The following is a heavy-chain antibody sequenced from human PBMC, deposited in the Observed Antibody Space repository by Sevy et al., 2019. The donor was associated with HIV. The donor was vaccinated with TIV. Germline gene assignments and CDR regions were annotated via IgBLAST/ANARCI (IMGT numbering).Heavy chain of an antibody. V-gene: IGHV3-15*01. CDR3: TRGDSSSSIVYYFDY. D-gene: IGHD6-13*01. CDR1: GFTFSNAW. Sequence: GGSLRLSCAASGFTFSNAWMSWVRQAPGKGLEWVGRIKSKTDGGTTDYAAPVKGRFTNSRDDSKNTLYLQMNSLKTEDTAVYYCTRGDSSSSIVYYFDYWGQGTLVTVSS. CDR2: IKSKTDGGTT. J-gene: IGHJ4*02.